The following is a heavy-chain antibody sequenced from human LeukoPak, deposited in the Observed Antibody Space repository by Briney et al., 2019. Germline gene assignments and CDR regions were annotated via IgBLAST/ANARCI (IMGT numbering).Heavy chain of an antibody. J-gene: IGHJ6*02. Sequence: SETLSLTCAVHGGSFSGYYWSWIRQPPGKGLEWIGEINHSGSTNYNPSLKSRVTISVDTSKNQLSLKLSSVTAADTAVYYCAREQQWPYYGIDVWGQGTTVTVSS. CDR1: GGSFSGYY. V-gene: IGHV4-34*01. D-gene: IGHD6-19*01. CDR2: INHSGST. CDR3: AREQQWPYYGIDV.